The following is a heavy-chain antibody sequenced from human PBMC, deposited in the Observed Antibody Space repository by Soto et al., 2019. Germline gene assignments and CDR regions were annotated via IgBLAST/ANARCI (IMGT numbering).Heavy chain of an antibody. CDR1: GGSIRDYF. D-gene: IGHD1-1*01. CDR2: ISYSGTV. V-gene: IGHV4-59*01. CDR3: ARGRESYKWNDVGY. J-gene: IGHJ4*02. Sequence: SETLSLTCSVSGGSIRDYFWTWVRQPPGKGLEWIGYISYSGTVNYNSSLKSRVTISLDTSKNQFSLKLSSVTAADTAVYYCARGRESYKWNDVGYWGQGILGTVSS.